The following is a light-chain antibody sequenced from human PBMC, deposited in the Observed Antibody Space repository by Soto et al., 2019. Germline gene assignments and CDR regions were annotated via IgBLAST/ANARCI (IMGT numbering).Light chain of an antibody. V-gene: IGKV2-28*01. Sequence: EIVMTKSPLSLPVTPGEPTSISCRSSQSLLHSNGYNCLDWYLQKPGQPPQLLIYLGSNRASGVPDRFSGSGSGTDFTLKISRVEAEDVGVYYCMQALQTPLTFGGGTKVEIK. J-gene: IGKJ4*01. CDR2: LGS. CDR1: QSLLHSNGYNC. CDR3: MQALQTPLT.